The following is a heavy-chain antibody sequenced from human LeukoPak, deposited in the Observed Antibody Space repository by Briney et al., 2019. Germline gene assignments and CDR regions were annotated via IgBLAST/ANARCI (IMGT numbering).Heavy chain of an antibody. D-gene: IGHD2-2*01. Sequence: ASVKVSCKASGGTFSSYAISWVRQAPGQGLEWMGGIIPIFGTANYAQKFQGRVTITADKSTSTAYMELSSLRSEDTAVYYCASEPFGLSTNKRWFDPWGQGTLVTVSS. V-gene: IGHV1-69*06. CDR3: ASEPFGLSTNKRWFDP. CDR2: IIPIFGTA. CDR1: GGTFSSYA. J-gene: IGHJ5*02.